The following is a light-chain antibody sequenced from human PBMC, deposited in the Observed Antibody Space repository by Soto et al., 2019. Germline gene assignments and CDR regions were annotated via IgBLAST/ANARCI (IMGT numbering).Light chain of an antibody. J-gene: IGKJ1*01. Sequence: DIQMTQSPSSLSPSFGDRVTITCRASRSISDWLACYQQKPGKAPELLIFDASNLKSGVSSRFSGSGSGTEFTLTISRLQPDDVATYYCLQYSSHSWTFGQGTKVDIK. V-gene: IGKV1-5*01. CDR1: RSISDW. CDR2: DAS. CDR3: LQYSSHSWT.